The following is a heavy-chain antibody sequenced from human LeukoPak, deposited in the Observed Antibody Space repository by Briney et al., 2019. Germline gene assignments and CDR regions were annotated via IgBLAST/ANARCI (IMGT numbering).Heavy chain of an antibody. V-gene: IGHV3-33*01. CDR2: IWYDGSNK. D-gene: IGHD3-10*01. CDR3: ARTYYYGSGSYEPPDY. Sequence: GRSLRLSCAASRFTFSSYGMHWVRQAPGKGLEWVAVIWYDGSNKYYADSVKGRFTISRDNSKNTLYLQMNSLRAEDTAVYYCARTYYYGSGSYEPPDYWGQGTLVTVSS. J-gene: IGHJ4*02. CDR1: RFTFSSYG.